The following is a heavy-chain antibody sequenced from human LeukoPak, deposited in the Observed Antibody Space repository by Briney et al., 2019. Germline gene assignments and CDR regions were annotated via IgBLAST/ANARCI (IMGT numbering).Heavy chain of an antibody. V-gene: IGHV1-69*04. J-gene: IGHJ4*02. Sequence: GASVKVSCKASGGTFSSYAISWVRLAPGQGLEWMGRIIPILGIANYAQKFQGRVTITADKSTSTAYMELSSLRSEDTAVYYCARDSPDDYGDYVLDYWGQGTLVTVSS. D-gene: IGHD4-17*01. CDR2: IIPILGIA. CDR3: ARDSPDDYGDYVLDY. CDR1: GGTFSSYA.